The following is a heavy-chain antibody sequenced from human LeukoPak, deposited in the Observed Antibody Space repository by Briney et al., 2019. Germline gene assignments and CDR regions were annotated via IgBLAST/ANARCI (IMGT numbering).Heavy chain of an antibody. CDR3: ARGDMPAFGSFQH. D-gene: IGHD2-2*01. V-gene: IGHV4-30-2*01. CDR1: GGSISSGGYS. Sequence: SQTLSLTCAVSGGSISSGGYSWSWIRRPPGKGLEWIGEINHSGSTNYNPSLKSRVTISVDTSKNQFSLKLSSVTAADTAVYYCARGDMPAFGSFQHWGQGTLVTVSS. CDR2: INHSGST. J-gene: IGHJ1*01.